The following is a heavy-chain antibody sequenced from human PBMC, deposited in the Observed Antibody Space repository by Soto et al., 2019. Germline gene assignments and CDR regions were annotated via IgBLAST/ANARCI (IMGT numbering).Heavy chain of an antibody. V-gene: IGHV3-23*01. CDR2: ISSSDGRT. J-gene: IGHJ4*02. D-gene: IGHD6-25*01. CDR1: GFTFRKFA. CDR3: VKDALSPLAARLYYFDE. Sequence: GSLRLSCSASGFTFRKFAMSWVRQAPGKSLEWVSGISSSDGRTSYADSVKGRFTISRDNSKNTLYLQINSLRAEDTAIYYCVKDALSPLAARLYYFDEWGQGSLVTVSS.